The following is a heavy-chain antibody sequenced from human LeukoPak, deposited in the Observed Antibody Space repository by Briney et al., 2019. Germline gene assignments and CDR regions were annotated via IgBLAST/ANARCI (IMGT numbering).Heavy chain of an antibody. Sequence: ASVKVSCKASGYTFTSYYMHWVRQAPGQGLEWMGIINPSGGSTSYAQKFQGRVTMTRDTSTSTVYMELSSLRSEDTAVYYCASAHLPGAVPTTGLYYYMDVWGKGTTVTVSS. D-gene: IGHD7-27*01. CDR1: GYTFTSYY. CDR2: INPSGGST. J-gene: IGHJ6*03. CDR3: ASAHLPGAVPTTGLYYYMDV. V-gene: IGHV1-46*01.